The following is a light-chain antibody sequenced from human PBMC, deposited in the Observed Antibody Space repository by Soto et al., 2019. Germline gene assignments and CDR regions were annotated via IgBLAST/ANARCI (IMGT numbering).Light chain of an antibody. Sequence: QPVLTQSPSSSASLGASVKLTCTLSSVHSNYAIAWHQRQSEKGPRYLMKLNSDGSHSKGDGIPDRFSGSSSGAERYLTISSLQAEDEADYYCQTWGSGIVVFGGGTKLTVL. J-gene: IGLJ2*01. CDR1: SVHSNYA. CDR3: QTWGSGIVV. CDR2: LNSDGSH. V-gene: IGLV4-69*01.